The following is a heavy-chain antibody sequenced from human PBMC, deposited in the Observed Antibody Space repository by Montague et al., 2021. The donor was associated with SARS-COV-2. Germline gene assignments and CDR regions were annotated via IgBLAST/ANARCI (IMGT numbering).Heavy chain of an antibody. CDR2: IYPSGDT. CDR3: ASSYGSGYYGFDY. Sequence: SETLSLTCTVSAGSINNYYWSWIRQYAGKGLEWIERIYPSGDTNYNPSLKSRVTVSVDTSKSQFSLNLNSLTVADTAVYYCASSYGSGYYGFDYWGQGIPVTVSS. V-gene: IGHV4-4*07. CDR1: AGSINNYY. J-gene: IGHJ4*02. D-gene: IGHD3-10*01.